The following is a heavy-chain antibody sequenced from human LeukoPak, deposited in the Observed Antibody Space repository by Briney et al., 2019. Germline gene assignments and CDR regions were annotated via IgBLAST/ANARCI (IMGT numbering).Heavy chain of an antibody. V-gene: IGHV3-23*01. D-gene: IGHD3-10*01. CDR3: AKASYDSGSPLDY. CDR2: ISVSGVRT. CDR1: GFMVSSYS. J-gene: IGHJ4*02. Sequence: PGGSLRLSCAASGFMVSSYSMNWVRQAPGKGVEWVSLISVSGVRTYYAYSVKGRFTIFRYNSKNTLYLQMNSLRAEDTAGYYCAKASYDSGSPLDYWAKGTRVTVSS.